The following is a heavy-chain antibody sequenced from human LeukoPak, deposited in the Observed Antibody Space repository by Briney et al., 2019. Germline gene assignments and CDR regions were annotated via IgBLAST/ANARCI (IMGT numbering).Heavy chain of an antibody. CDR3: AKDFYGYNWVNYFDY. J-gene: IGHJ4*02. CDR2: ISRSSDSI. CDR1: GFTFSSYS. Sequence: GGSLRLSCAASGFTFSSYSMHWVRQAPGKGLEWISYISRSSDSIHYADSVKGRFTISRDNAKQSLYLQMNSLSVEDTAVYYCAKDFYGYNWVNYFDYWGQGTLVTVSS. D-gene: IGHD5-24*01. V-gene: IGHV3-48*04.